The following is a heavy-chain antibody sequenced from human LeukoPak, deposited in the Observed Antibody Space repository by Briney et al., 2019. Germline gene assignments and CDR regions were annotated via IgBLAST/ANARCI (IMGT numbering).Heavy chain of an antibody. J-gene: IGHJ4*02. Sequence: GGSLRLSCGAPGFIFNTSAMHWVRQAPVKVLDWVAVISYHGKNKYYAESVRGRFTISRDNSTNTLYLQMNSLDTEDTAVYYCARDFDYWGQGTLVTVSS. CDR1: GFIFNTSA. V-gene: IGHV3-30*04. CDR3: ARDFDY. CDR2: ISYHGKNK.